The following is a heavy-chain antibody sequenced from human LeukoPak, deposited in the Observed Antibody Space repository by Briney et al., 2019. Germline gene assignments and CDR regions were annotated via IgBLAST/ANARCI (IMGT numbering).Heavy chain of an antibody. Sequence: GGSLRLSCAASGFTFSSYGMHWVRQAPGKGLEWVAVISYDGSNKYYADSVKGRFTISRDNSKTTLYLQMNSLRAEDTAVYYCARDRISGGTSGTTGSTYRPGYFDYWGQGTLVTVSS. V-gene: IGHV3-30*03. J-gene: IGHJ4*02. CDR2: ISYDGSNK. D-gene: IGHD1-1*01. CDR1: GFTFSSYG. CDR3: ARDRISGGTSGTTGSTYRPGYFDY.